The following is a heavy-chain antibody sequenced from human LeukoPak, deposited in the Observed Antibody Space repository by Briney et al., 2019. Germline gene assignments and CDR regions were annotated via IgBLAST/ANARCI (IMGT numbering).Heavy chain of an antibody. V-gene: IGHV3-43*01. CDR2: ITWDATDS. J-gene: IGHJ3*02. CDR3: AKDVSFRRGHNFDASDI. D-gene: IGHD5-24*01. Sequence: GGSLRLSCTASGFKFADAPMHWVRQPPGKGLEWIALITWDATDSYYADSVKGRFTISRDDSRNTLYLQMNSLRSEDTALYYCAKDVSFRRGHNFDASDIWGLGTMVTVSS. CDR1: GFKFADAP.